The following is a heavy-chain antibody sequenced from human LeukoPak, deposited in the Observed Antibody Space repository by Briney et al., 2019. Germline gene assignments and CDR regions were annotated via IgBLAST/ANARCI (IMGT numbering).Heavy chain of an antibody. CDR1: GGSITTSSYY. J-gene: IGHJ3*02. CDR2: TSHSGTT. V-gene: IGHV4-39*07. CDR3: ARDLRRLGII. Sequence: SETLSLTCTVSGGSITTSSYYWGWVRQPPGKGLEWIGCTSHSGTTFYSPSLRSRVTISVDKSKNQFSLKLSSVTAADTAVYYCARDLRRLGIIWGQGTMVTVSS. D-gene: IGHD5-24*01.